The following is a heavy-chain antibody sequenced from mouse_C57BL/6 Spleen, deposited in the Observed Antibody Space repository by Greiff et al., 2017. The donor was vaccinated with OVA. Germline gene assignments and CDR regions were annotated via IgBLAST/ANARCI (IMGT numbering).Heavy chain of an antibody. Sequence: VQLQQPGPELVKPGASVKLSCKASGYTFTDYYMHWVKQSHGQGLEWIGYINPYNGGTSYNQKFKGKATLTVNKSSSTAYMDLRSLTSEDSAVYYCSRSYYGSSFVAYWGQGTLVTVSA. V-gene: IGHV1-22*01. J-gene: IGHJ3*01. CDR3: SRSYYGSSFVAY. CDR2: INPYNGGT. D-gene: IGHD1-1*01. CDR1: GYTFTDYY.